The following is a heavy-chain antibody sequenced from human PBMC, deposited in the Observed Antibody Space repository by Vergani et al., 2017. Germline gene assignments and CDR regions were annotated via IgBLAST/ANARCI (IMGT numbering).Heavy chain of an antibody. CDR2: ISSSSSYI. V-gene: IGHV3-21*03. J-gene: IGHJ6*03. CDR3: ARVXAAAGRTPLCYYYYMDV. Sequence: EVQLVESGGGLVKPGGSLRLSCAASGFTFSSYSMNWVRQAPGKGLEWASSISSSSSYIYYADSVKGRFTISRDNDKNTLYLQMNSLRAEDTALYYCARVXAAAGRTPLCYYYYMDVWDKGTTVTVSS. D-gene: IGHD6-13*01. CDR1: GFTFSSYS.